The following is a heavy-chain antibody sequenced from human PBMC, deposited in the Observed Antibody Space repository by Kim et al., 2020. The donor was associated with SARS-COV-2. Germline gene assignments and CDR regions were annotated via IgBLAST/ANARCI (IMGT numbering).Heavy chain of an antibody. J-gene: IGHJ4*02. CDR3: ARDSETGTRVSGYFDY. Sequence: SETLSLICTVSDYSISSGYYWGWIRQPPGKGLEWIGSMYHSGSTYDNPSLKSRVTISVDMSKNQFSLKLSSVTAADTAVYYCARDSETGTRVSGYFDYWGQGTLVTVSS. V-gene: IGHV4-38-2*02. CDR1: DYSISSGYY. D-gene: IGHD1-1*01. CDR2: MYHSGST.